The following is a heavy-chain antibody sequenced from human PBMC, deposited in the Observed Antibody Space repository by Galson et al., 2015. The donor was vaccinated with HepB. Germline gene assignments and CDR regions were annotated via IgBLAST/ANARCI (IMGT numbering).Heavy chain of an antibody. D-gene: IGHD6-13*01. CDR3: ATARSSSWDN. J-gene: IGHJ4*02. CDR1: GFTFSNYW. V-gene: IGHV3-7*01. CDR2: IKQDGSAK. Sequence: SLRLSCAASGFTFSNYWMSWVRQAPGKGLEWVANIKQDGSAKSYVDSVKGRFTISRDNAKNSLYLQMNSLRAEDTAIYYCATARSSSWDNWGQGTLVAVSS.